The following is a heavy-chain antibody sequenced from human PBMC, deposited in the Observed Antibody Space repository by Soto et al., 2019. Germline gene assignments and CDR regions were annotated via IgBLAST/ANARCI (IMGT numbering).Heavy chain of an antibody. CDR1: GGSISRYF. CDR3: AHFSDLEWFDP. J-gene: IGHJ5*02. Sequence: QVQLQESGPGLVRPSETLSLTCTVSGGSISRYFWSWIRQSPGKGLEWIGYIFYTGSTTYNPSLKSRVTISIDTSKYQFSLKLSSLTAAHTAIYYCAHFSDLEWFDPWGQGTLVTVSS. D-gene: IGHD2-21*01. CDR2: IFYTGST. V-gene: IGHV4-59*01.